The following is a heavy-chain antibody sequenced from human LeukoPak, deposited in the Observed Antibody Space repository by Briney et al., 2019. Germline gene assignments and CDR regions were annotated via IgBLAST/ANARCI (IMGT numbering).Heavy chain of an antibody. D-gene: IGHD6-19*01. Sequence: GRSLRLSCAASGFTFSSYGMHWVRQAPGKGLEWVAVISYDGSNKYYADSVKGRFTISRDNSKNTLYLQMNSLRAEDTAVYYCASIAVAGGDYWGQGTLVTVSS. J-gene: IGHJ4*02. CDR3: ASIAVAGGDY. CDR1: GFTFSSYG. V-gene: IGHV3-30*03. CDR2: ISYDGSNK.